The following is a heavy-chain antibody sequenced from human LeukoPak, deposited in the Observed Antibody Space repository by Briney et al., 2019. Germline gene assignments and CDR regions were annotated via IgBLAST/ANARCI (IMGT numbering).Heavy chain of an antibody. V-gene: IGHV3-30*02. CDR1: GFTFSTYG. J-gene: IGHJ4*02. CDR2: MQNDGSTK. D-gene: IGHD4-11*01. CDR3: ATNGRYSFYLDY. Sequence: GGSLRLSCAPSGFTFSTYGLHWVRQAPGKGLEWVASMQNDGSTKYFTDSVEGRFTTSRDNSKSTLYMQLNSLRAEDTAVYYCATNGRYSFYLDYWGQGTLVTVSS.